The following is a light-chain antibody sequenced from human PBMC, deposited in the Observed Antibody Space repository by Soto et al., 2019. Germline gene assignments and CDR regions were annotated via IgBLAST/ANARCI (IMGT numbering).Light chain of an antibody. J-gene: IGKJ5*01. V-gene: IGKV1-5*03. CDR2: KAS. CDR3: QQYENLPT. CDR1: QNIRNY. Sequence: IQMTQSPSTLSASVGDRVTITCRASQNIRNYLAWYQQKPGKAPKLLIYKASNLESGVPSRFSGSGSGTEFALFISSLQPDDIATYYCQQYENLPTFGQGTRLEIK.